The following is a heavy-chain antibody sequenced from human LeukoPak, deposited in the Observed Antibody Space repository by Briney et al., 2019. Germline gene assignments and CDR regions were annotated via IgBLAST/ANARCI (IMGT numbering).Heavy chain of an antibody. CDR1: GGTFSSYA. D-gene: IGHD3-9*01. CDR3: ARDTMHYDILTGYPLYYYMDV. CDR2: IIPIFGTA. Sequence: SVKVSCKASGGTFSSYAISWVRQAPGQGLEWMGGIIPIFGTANYAQKFQGRVTITTDESTSTAYMELSSLRSEDTAVYYCARDTMHYDILTGYPLYYYMDVWGQGTLVTVSS. V-gene: IGHV1-69*05. J-gene: IGHJ6*03.